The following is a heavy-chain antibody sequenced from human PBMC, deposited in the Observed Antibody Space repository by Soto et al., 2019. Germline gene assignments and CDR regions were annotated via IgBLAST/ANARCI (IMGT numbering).Heavy chain of an antibody. D-gene: IGHD1-1*01. CDR3: AKDGKGGPYWYFDL. Sequence: HPGGSLRLSCAASGFTFSSYAMSWVRQAPGKGLEWVSAISGSGGSTYYADSVKGRFTISRDNSKNTLYLQMNSLRAEDTAVYYCAKDGKGGPYWYFDLWGRGTLVTVSS. CDR1: GFTFSSYA. V-gene: IGHV3-23*01. J-gene: IGHJ2*01. CDR2: ISGSGGST.